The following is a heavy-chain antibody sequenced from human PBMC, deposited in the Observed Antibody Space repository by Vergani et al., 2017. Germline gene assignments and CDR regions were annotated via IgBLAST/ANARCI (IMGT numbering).Heavy chain of an antibody. J-gene: IGHJ4*02. D-gene: IGHD3-22*01. Sequence: QVQLQESGPGLVKPSETLSLTCTVSGGSISSYYWRWIRQPPGKGLEWIGYIYYSGSTNYNPSLKSRVTISVDTANNQFSLKLRSVTDADKAVYYCARGRDGYYDSSGYYPPFFDYWGQGTLVTVSS. CDR3: ARGRDGYYDSSGYYPPFFDY. CDR1: GGSISSYY. CDR2: IYYSGST. V-gene: IGHV4-59*01.